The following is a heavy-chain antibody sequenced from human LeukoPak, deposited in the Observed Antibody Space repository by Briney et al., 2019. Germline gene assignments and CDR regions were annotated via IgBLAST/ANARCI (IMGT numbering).Heavy chain of an antibody. J-gene: IGHJ4*02. D-gene: IGHD3-22*01. CDR3: ARGQWLPVFDF. CDR1: GGFNTHYY. CDR2: FYHSGST. V-gene: IGHV4-59*01. Sequence: PSETLSLTCSVSGGFNTHYYWSWIRQPPGKGPEWIGYFYHSGSTNYNPSLKSRVTISVDTSKNHFSLKLSSVTAADTAVYYCARGQWLPVFDFWGQGTLVTVSS.